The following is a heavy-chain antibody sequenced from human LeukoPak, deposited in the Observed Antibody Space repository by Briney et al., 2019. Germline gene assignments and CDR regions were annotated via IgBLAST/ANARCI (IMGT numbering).Heavy chain of an antibody. CDR1: AFTFSTYN. D-gene: IGHD5-12*01. V-gene: IGHV3-21*06. J-gene: IGHJ4*02. CDR2: ISSGRTYI. CDR3: ARDHYDQFDY. Sequence: GGSLRLSCAASAFTFSTYNMNWVRQAPGKGLEWVSSISSGRTYIYFTDSLKGRFTISRDNAKNSLCPQMNSLRAEDTAVYYCARDHYDQFDYWGQGTLVTVSS.